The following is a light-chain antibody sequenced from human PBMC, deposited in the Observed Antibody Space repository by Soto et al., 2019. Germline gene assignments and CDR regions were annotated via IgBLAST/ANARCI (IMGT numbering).Light chain of an antibody. Sequence: QSVLTQPPSASGTPGQRVTISCSGSSSNIGSNIVNCYQHLPGTAPKLLIYSNDMRPSGLPNRFSGSKSGTSASLAINGRQTEDYGDDYCAAWDDRLNGYVFGTGTKLTVL. V-gene: IGLV1-44*01. CDR3: AAWDDRLNGYV. CDR2: SND. CDR1: SSNIGSNI. J-gene: IGLJ1*01.